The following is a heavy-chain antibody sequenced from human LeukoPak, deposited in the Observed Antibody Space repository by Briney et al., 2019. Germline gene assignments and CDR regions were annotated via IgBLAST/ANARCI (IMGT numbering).Heavy chain of an antibody. CDR3: ARYATGWSSGFDL. J-gene: IGHJ3*01. Sequence: GGSLRLSCAASGFTFDDYAMHWVRQAPGKGLEWVSGISWNSGSIGYADSVKGRFTISRDNAKNSLYLQMISLRAEDTAVYYCARYATGWSSGFDLWGQGTMVTVSS. CDR2: ISWNSGSI. D-gene: IGHD6-19*01. CDR1: GFTFDDYA. V-gene: IGHV3-9*01.